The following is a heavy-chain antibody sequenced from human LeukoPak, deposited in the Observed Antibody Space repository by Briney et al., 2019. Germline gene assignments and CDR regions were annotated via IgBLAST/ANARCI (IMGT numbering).Heavy chain of an antibody. J-gene: IGHJ4*02. CDR1: GGSISSGDYY. D-gene: IGHD3-10*01. V-gene: IGHV4-30-4*01. Sequence: SETLSLTCTVSGGSISSGDYYWSWIRQPPGKGLEWIGYIYYSGSTYYNPSLRSRVTISVDTSKNQFSLKLSSVTAADRAVYYCARRSGMVRGVSFDYWGQGTLVTVSS. CDR2: IYYSGST. CDR3: ARRSGMVRGVSFDY.